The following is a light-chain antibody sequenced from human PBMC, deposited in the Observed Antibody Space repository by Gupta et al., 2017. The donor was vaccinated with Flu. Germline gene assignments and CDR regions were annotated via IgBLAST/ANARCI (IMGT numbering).Light chain of an antibody. CDR2: INS. CDR3: AEWDDSVNGSV. J-gene: IGLJ2*01. Sequence: VTISCSGTTSNIGKNPVTCYKRLPGAAPKILIFINSQRPSGVHDRCSGYSAGTYASPAISGLQTEEEGHDYCAEWDDSVNGSVFGGGTKLTVL. V-gene: IGLV1-44*01. CDR1: TSNIGKNP.